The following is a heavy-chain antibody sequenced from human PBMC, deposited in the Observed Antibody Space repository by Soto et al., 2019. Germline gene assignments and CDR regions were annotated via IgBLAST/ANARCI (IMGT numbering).Heavy chain of an antibody. CDR1: GFTLSSYS. J-gene: IGHJ4*02. D-gene: IGHD3-16*01. V-gene: IGHV3-48*04. Sequence: EVQLVESGGDLVQPGGSLRLSCEASGFTLSSYSMNWVRQAPGKGLEWVSYITGSSNTIYYRDSVKGRFIISRDNAKNSLYLQVTSLRVDETAVYYCARTGSNGFLDYWGQGTRVTVSS. CDR2: ITGSSNTI. CDR3: ARTGSNGFLDY.